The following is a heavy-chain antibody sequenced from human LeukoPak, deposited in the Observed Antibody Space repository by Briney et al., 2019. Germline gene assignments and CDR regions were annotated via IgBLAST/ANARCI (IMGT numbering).Heavy chain of an antibody. Sequence: GGSLRLSCAASGFTFSNYAMNWVRQAPGKRLEWVAGISSTNTTINYADPVKGRFTVSRDNSRNTVYLQMNSLTAEDTALYYCAKRLRDSRAFDYWGQGTLVTVSS. D-gene: IGHD2-21*02. CDR1: GFTFSNYA. V-gene: IGHV3-23*01. CDR3: AKRLRDSRAFDY. CDR2: ISSTNTTI. J-gene: IGHJ4*02.